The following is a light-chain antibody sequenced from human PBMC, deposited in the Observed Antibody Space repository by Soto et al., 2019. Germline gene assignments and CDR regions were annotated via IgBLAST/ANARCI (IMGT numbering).Light chain of an antibody. V-gene: IGKV1-17*01. CDR3: LQHYTYPRT. Sequence: DIQSTQSPTSLSPSFLDRVTITCRASQGSGTDLGWYRQKPGRAPERLIYSTSSLQSGVPSRFSGSGSGTEFSLTITSLQPEDFATYYCLQHYTYPRTFGQGTKVDIK. J-gene: IGKJ1*01. CDR2: STS. CDR1: QGSGTD.